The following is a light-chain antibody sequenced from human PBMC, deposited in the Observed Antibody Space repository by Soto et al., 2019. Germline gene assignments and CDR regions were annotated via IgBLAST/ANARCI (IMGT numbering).Light chain of an antibody. Sequence: QSALTQPASVSGSPGQWITISCTGTSSDIGYHNYVSWYRQDPGKAPKLILYEVSNRPSGVSNRFSGSKSGNTASLTISGLQAEDEADYYCSSYARSSSLVVFGGGTKVTVL. J-gene: IGLJ3*02. CDR3: SSYARSSSLVV. V-gene: IGLV2-14*01. CDR1: SSDIGYHNY. CDR2: EVS.